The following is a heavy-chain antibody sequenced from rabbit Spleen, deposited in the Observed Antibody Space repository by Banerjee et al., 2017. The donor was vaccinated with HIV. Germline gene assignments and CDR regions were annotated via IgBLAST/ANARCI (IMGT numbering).Heavy chain of an antibody. Sequence: QAQLEESGGGLVKPEGSLTLTCKASGFSFSDRDVMCWVRQAPGKGLEWIGYIDPVFGSTSYASWVNGRFSISRENTQNTVFLQVTSLTAADTATYFCARDLTGVIGWNFGWWGPGTLVTVS. CDR1: GFSFSDRDV. D-gene: IGHD1-1*01. CDR3: ARDLTGVIGWNFGW. V-gene: IGHV1S47*01. J-gene: IGHJ4*01. CDR2: IDPVFGST.